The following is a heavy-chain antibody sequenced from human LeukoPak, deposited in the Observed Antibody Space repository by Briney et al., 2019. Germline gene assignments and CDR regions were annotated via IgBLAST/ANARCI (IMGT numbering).Heavy chain of an antibody. D-gene: IGHD3-10*01. CDR2: IYTSGST. J-gene: IGHJ5*02. Sequence: SETLSLTCTVSGGSISSCYWSWIRQPAGKGLEWIGLIYTSGSTNYNPSLKSRVTMSVDTSKNQFSLRLSSLTAADTAVYYCARDRYGSGSYYKSWFDPWGQGTLVTVSS. CDR1: GGSISSCY. V-gene: IGHV4-4*07. CDR3: ARDRYGSGSYYKSWFDP.